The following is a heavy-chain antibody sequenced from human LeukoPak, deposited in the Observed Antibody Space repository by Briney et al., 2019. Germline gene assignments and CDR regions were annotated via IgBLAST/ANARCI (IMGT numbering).Heavy chain of an antibody. V-gene: IGHV4-34*01. CDR2: INHSGST. D-gene: IGHD3-16*02. J-gene: IGHJ3*02. Sequence: SETLSLTCAVYGGSFSGYYWSWIRQPPGKGLEWIGEINHSGSTNYNPSLKSRVTISVDTSKNQFSLKLSSVTAADTAVYYCARVGYDYVWGSYRRLSDAFDIWGQGTMVTVSS. CDR1: GGSFSGYY. CDR3: ARVGYDYVWGSYRRLSDAFDI.